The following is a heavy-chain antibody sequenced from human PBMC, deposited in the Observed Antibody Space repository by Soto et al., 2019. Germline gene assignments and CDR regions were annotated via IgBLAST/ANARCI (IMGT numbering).Heavy chain of an antibody. D-gene: IGHD1-26*01. J-gene: IGHJ5*02. V-gene: IGHV3-21*06. CDR3: AREVVGPTTNWFDP. CDR1: GFMFGSHT. CDR2: ISSVSSYI. Sequence: EVQLVESGGGLVKPGGSLRLSCVASGFMFGSHTMTWVRQAPGKGLEWVASISSVSSYIYYADSVKGRFTISRDNAKDSLYLQMDSLRAEDTAVYFCAREVVGPTTNWFDPWGQGTLVTVSS.